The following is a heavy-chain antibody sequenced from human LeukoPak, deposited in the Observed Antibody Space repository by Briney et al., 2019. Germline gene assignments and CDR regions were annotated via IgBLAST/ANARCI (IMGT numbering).Heavy chain of an antibody. CDR3: ASSHRGGSFYFDY. CDR2: IYYSGSS. CDR1: GGSISSSSYY. J-gene: IGHJ4*02. V-gene: IGHV4-39*02. D-gene: IGHD1-26*01. Sequence: SETLSLTCSVSGGSISSSSYYWGWIRQLPGTGLEWIGSIYYSGSSYSNPSLKSRVTISVDTSKNHFSLNLSSVTAADTAAYYCASSHRGGSFYFDYWGQGTLVTVSS.